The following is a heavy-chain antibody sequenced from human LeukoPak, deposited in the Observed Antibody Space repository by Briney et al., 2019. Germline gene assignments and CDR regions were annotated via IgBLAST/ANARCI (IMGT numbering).Heavy chain of an antibody. Sequence: GESLKISCEGSGYSFINYWIGWVRQMPGKGLEWMGVIYPEDSDTKYSPSFEGQVSISADKSISTVYLQWRSLKSSDSAKYYCARRIGYSGYDFWGQGSQVTVSS. CDR1: GYSFINYW. J-gene: IGHJ4*02. D-gene: IGHD5-12*01. CDR2: IYPEDSDT. CDR3: ARRIGYSGYDF. V-gene: IGHV5-51*01.